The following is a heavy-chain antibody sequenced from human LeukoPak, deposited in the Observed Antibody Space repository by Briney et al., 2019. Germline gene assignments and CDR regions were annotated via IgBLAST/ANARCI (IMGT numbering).Heavy chain of an antibody. J-gene: IGHJ4*02. V-gene: IGHV5-51*01. Sequence: GESLKISCKGSGYSFTSYWIGWVRQMPGKGLEWMGIIYPGDSDTRYSPSFQGQVTISADKSISTAYLQWSSLKASDTAMYYCARGLRYFDWLSLKFDYWGQGTLVTVSS. CDR1: GYSFTSYW. CDR3: ARGLRYFDWLSLKFDY. D-gene: IGHD3-9*01. CDR2: IYPGDSDT.